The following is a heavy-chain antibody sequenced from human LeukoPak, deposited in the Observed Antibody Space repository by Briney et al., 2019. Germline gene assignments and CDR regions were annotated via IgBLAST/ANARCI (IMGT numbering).Heavy chain of an antibody. J-gene: IGHJ4*02. V-gene: IGHV4-39*01. D-gene: IGHD5-24*01. CDR1: GGSISSRSYY. CDR2: IYSSGTT. Sequence: SQTLSFTCNGSGGSISSRSYYRGWIRQPPGKGLGWIGSIYSSGTTYYNPSLKSRVTISVDTSKTQVSLRLSSVTAADTAVYYCAASGDGYLLDYWGQGTLVTVSS. CDR3: AASGDGYLLDY.